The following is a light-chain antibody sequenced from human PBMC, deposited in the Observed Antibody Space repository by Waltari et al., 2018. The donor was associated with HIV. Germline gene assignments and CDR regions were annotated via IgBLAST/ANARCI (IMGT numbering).Light chain of an antibody. J-gene: IGKJ1*01. Sequence: EIVLTQSPGTLSLSPGERATLSCRASQSVLTAYLAWYQQKPGQSPRLLIYGASTRVTGIPERVSDSGSGTDFSLTISGLEPEDFATYYCQQYGNVPWTFGQGTRVEIK. CDR1: QSVLTAY. V-gene: IGKV3-20*01. CDR3: QQYGNVPWT. CDR2: GAS.